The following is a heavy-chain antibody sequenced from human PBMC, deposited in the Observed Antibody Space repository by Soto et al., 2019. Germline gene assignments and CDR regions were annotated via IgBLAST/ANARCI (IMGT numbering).Heavy chain of an antibody. CDR2: ISAYNGNT. Sequence: ASVKASCKASGYTFTSYGISWVRQAPGQGLDWMGWISAYNGNTNYAQMLQGRVTMTTDTSTRTAYMELRSLRSDGTAVYYCARDIMVRGGGYYYDIDVWGQGTTVTVSS. J-gene: IGHJ6*02. D-gene: IGHD3-10*01. V-gene: IGHV1-18*01. CDR1: GYTFTSYG. CDR3: ARDIMVRGGGYYYDIDV.